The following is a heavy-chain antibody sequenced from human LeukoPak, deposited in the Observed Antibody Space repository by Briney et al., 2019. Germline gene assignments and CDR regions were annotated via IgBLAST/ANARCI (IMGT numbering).Heavy chain of an antibody. Sequence: GGSLRLSCAASGFTFSSYAMHWVRQAPGKGLEWVAFVRYDGSNKYYADSVKGRFTISRDNSKNTLYLQMNSLRAEDTAVYYCAKGTIAVAGPDAFDIWGQGTMVTVSS. J-gene: IGHJ3*02. CDR2: VRYDGSNK. CDR1: GFTFSSYA. V-gene: IGHV3-30*02. D-gene: IGHD6-19*01. CDR3: AKGTIAVAGPDAFDI.